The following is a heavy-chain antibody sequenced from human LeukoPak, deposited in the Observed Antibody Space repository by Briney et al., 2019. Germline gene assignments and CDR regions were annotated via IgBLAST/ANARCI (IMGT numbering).Heavy chain of an antibody. CDR3: AFHFGRITSRPLQFDY. V-gene: IGHV3-21*04. J-gene: IGHJ4*02. CDR1: GFTFSSYS. CDR2: ISSSSSYI. D-gene: IGHD1-14*01. Sequence: MPGGSLRLSCAASGFTFSSYSMNWVRQAPGKGLEWVSSISSSSSYIYYADSVKGRFTISRDNSKNTLYLQMNSLRAEDTAVYYCAFHFGRITSRPLQFDYWGQGTLVTVSS.